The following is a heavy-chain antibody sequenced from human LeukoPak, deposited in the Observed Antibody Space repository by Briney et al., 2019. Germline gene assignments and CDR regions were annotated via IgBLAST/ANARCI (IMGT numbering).Heavy chain of an antibody. CDR3: ARGGYGGYFPFSGPFDY. D-gene: IGHD4-17*01. V-gene: IGHV1-2*02. J-gene: IGHJ4*02. CDR1: GYTFTGYY. CDR2: INANSGGT. Sequence: ASVKVSCKASGYTFTGYYMHWVRQAPGHGLEWMGWINANSGGTKYAQKFQGRATMTRDTPISTAYMALSRLRSDDTAVYYCARGGYGGYFPFSGPFDYWGQGALVTVSS.